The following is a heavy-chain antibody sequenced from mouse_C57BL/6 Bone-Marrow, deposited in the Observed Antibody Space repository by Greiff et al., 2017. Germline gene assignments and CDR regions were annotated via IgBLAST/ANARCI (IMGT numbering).Heavy chain of an antibody. V-gene: IGHV1-4*01. J-gene: IGHJ3*01. CDR2: INPSSGYT. CDR3: ARGNYYGSSPFAY. D-gene: IGHD1-1*01. CDR1: GYTFTSYT. Sequence: VPLQQSGAELARPGASVKMSCKASGYTFTSYTMHWVKQRPGQGLEWIGYINPSSGYTKYNQKFKDKATLTADKSSSTAYMQLSSLTSEDSAVYYCARGNYYGSSPFAYWGQGTLVTVSA.